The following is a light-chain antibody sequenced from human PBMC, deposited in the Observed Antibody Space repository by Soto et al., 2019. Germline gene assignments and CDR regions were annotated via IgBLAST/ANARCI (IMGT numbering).Light chain of an antibody. CDR3: QHRSNWPRT. Sequence: EIVLTQSPATLSLSPGERATLSCRASQSVSRYLAWYQQKPGQAPRLLIYDASNRATGIPARFSGSGSGTDFTLTISSLDPEDFAVYYCQHRSNWPRTFGQGTKVEIK. CDR2: DAS. CDR1: QSVSRY. V-gene: IGKV3-11*01. J-gene: IGKJ1*01.